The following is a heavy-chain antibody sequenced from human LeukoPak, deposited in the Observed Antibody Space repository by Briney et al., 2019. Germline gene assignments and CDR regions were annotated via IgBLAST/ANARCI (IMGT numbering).Heavy chain of an antibody. V-gene: IGHV3-48*02. CDR2: ISSSSGIT. D-gene: IGHD4-23*01. CDR1: GFTFSTYS. Sequence: GGSLRLSCAASGFTFSTYSLNWVRQAPGKGLEWVSYISSSSGITYADSVKGRCTVSRDNAKNSLYLQMNSLRDDDTGVYYYAFQDGGIVYWGQGTLVTVSS. CDR3: AFQDGGIVY. J-gene: IGHJ4*02.